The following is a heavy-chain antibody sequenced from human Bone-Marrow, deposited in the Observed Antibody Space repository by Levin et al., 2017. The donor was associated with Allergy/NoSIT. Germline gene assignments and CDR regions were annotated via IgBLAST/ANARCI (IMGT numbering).Heavy chain of an antibody. Sequence: GGSLRLSCTASGFTFGDYAMSWFHQAPGKGLEWVGFIRSKAYGGTTEYAASVKGRFTISRDDSKSIAYLQMNSLKTEDTAVYYCTRGRRESHYYYYGMDGWGQGTTVTVSS. CDR2: IRSKAYGGTT. CDR1: GFTFGDYA. V-gene: IGHV3-49*03. CDR3: TRGRRESHYYYYGMDG. J-gene: IGHJ6*02.